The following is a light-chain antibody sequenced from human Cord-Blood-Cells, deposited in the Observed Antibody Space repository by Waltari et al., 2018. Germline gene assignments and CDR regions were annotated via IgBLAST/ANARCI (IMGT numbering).Light chain of an antibody. CDR3: SSYTSSSVYV. CDR1: ISDVGCFNS. J-gene: IGLJ1*01. V-gene: IGLV2-14*01. Sequence: QSALPQPASVSGSPGQSITTSCTGTISDVGCFNSVTWYQQHPGKAPKHMIYDVSNRPSGVSNRFSGSKSGNTASLTISGLQAEDEADYYCSSYTSSSVYVFGTGTKVTVL. CDR2: DVS.